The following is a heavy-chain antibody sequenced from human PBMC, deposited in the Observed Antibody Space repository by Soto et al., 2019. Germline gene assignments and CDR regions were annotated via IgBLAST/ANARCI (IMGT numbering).Heavy chain of an antibody. CDR2: IYYSGST. V-gene: IGHV4-31*03. CDR1: GGSISSGGYY. J-gene: IGHJ6*02. Sequence: QVQLQESGPGLVKPSQTLSLTCTVSGGSISSGGYYWSWIRQHPGKGLEWIGYIYYSGSTYYNPSLKSRVTISVDMSKHPLSLKLSSVTAADTDVYYCARDNRCSSTSCYDDYYYGMDVWGQGTTVTVSS. CDR3: ARDNRCSSTSCYDDYYYGMDV. D-gene: IGHD2-2*01.